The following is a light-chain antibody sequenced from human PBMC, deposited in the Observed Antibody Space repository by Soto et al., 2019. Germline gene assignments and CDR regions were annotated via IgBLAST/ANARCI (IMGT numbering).Light chain of an antibody. CDR3: QQFCSSLWT. V-gene: IGKV3-20*01. Sequence: EIVLTQSPGTLSLSPGERATLSCRASESVSSSYLAWYQQKPGQAPRLLIYGASTRATGIPDRFSGSGSGTDFTLTISRLEPADSAVYYCQQFCSSLWTFGQGTKVEIK. CDR1: ESVSSSY. CDR2: GAS. J-gene: IGKJ1*01.